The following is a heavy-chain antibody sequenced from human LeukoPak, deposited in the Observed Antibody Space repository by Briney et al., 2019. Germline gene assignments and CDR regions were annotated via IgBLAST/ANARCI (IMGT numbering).Heavy chain of an antibody. Sequence: PSETLSLTRTVSGGSISSYYWSWIRQPAGKGLEWIGRIYTSGSTNYNPSLKSRVTLSVDTSKNQFSLKLSSVTAADTAVYYCARDSRLLWFRELGSWFDPWGQGTLVTVSS. D-gene: IGHD3-10*01. CDR1: GGSISSYY. V-gene: IGHV4-4*07. CDR2: IYTSGST. CDR3: ARDSRLLWFRELGSWFDP. J-gene: IGHJ5*02.